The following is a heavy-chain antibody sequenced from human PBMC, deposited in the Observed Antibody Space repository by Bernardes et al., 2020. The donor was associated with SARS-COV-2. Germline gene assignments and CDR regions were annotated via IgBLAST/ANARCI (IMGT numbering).Heavy chain of an antibody. CDR2: INLDDDN. J-gene: IGHJ3*02. D-gene: IGHD2-2*03. CDR3: AHRLDIVVLPAAINDAFDI. V-gene: IGHV2-5*02. Sequence: SAPTLANPTHTYTLTCSFSGFSLSTSGVGVGWIRQPPGKALERLAPINLDDDNRYSPSLKSRLTITKDTSKNQVVLTMTNMDPVDTATYYCAHRLDIVVLPAAINDAFDIWGQGTMVTVSS. CDR1: GFSLSTSGVG.